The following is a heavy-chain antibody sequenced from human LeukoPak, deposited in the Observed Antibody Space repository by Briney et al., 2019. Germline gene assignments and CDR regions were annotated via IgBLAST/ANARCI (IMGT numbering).Heavy chain of an antibody. CDR2: IYYTGST. CDR3: ARHSRYGSGSFDC. Sequence: SETLSLTCTVSGGSISSSSYYWGWIRQPPGKGLEWIGSIYYTGSTYYNPSLKSRVTISVDTSKNQFSLKLSSVTAADTAVYYCARHSRYGSGSFDCWGQGTLVTVSS. CDR1: GGSISSSSYY. D-gene: IGHD3-10*01. V-gene: IGHV4-39*01. J-gene: IGHJ4*02.